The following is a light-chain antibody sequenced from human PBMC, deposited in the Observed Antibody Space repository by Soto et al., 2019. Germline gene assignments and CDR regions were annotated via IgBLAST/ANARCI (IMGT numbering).Light chain of an antibody. CDR1: QGISNY. CDR2: AAS. CDR3: QQYYSYPLT. V-gene: IGKV1-17*03. Sequence: TQMTHARSAISASVGDRVTITCRASQGISNYLAWFQQKPGKVPKLLIYAASTLQSGVPSRFSGSGSGTDFTLTISCLQYEDFATYYCQQYYSYPLTFGQGT. J-gene: IGKJ1*01.